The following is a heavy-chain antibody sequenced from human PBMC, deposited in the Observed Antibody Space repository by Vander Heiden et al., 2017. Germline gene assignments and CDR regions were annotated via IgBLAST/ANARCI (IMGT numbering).Heavy chain of an antibody. CDR2: INPSGGST. CDR3: ARGFWENYYCVVIYGPDAFDI. Sequence: QVQLVQSGAEVKKPGASVKVSCKASGYTFTSYYMHWVRQAPGQGLEWMGIINPSGGSTSYAQKFKGRVTRTRDTSTSTVYMELICLRSEDTAVHQCARGFWENYYCVVIYGPDAFDIWWEGRMVNDSS. D-gene: IGHD2-21*01. CDR1: GYTFTSYY. V-gene: IGHV1-46*01. J-gene: IGHJ3*02.